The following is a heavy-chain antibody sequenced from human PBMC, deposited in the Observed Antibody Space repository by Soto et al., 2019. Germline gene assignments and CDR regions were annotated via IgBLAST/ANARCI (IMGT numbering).Heavy chain of an antibody. CDR2: ISAYNGNT. J-gene: IGHJ4*02. CDR3: ARAASRDTPATKVDY. CDR1: GYTFTSYG. Sequence: ASVKVSCKASGYTFTSYGISWVRQAPGQGLEWMGWISAYNGNTNYAQKLQGRVTMTTDTSTSTAYMELRSLRSDDTAVYYCARAASRDTPATKVDYWGQGTLVTVSS. D-gene: IGHD2-2*01. V-gene: IGHV1-18*01.